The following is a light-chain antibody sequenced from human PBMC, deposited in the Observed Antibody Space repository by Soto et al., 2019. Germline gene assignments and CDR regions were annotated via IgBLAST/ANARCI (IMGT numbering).Light chain of an antibody. CDR1: QSVNSN. J-gene: IGKJ2*01. V-gene: IGKV3-15*01. Sequence: EIVMTQSPATLSVSPGERVTLSCRASQSVNSNLAWYQQKPGQAPRLLIYGASTRATGIPARFSGSGSGTEFTLTISSLQSEDFAVYYCQQYNNWPPYTFGQGTKVDIK. CDR3: QQYNNWPPYT. CDR2: GAS.